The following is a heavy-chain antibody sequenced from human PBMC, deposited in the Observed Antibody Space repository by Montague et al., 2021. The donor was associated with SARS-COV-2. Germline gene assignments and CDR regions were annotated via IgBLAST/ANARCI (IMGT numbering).Heavy chain of an antibody. CDR1: GFTFGDYG. Sequence: PLRLSCAASGFTFGDYGMSWVRQAPGKGLEWVSGINWNGGSTGYADSVKGRFTISRDNAKNSLYLQMNSLRAEDTALYYCARLLLWFGELLPGFDYWGQGTLVTVSS. V-gene: IGHV3-20*04. CDR2: INWNGGST. D-gene: IGHD3-10*01. J-gene: IGHJ4*02. CDR3: ARLLLWFGELLPGFDY.